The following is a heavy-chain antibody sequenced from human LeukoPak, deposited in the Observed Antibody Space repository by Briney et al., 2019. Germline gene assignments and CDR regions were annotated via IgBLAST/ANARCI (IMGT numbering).Heavy chain of an antibody. V-gene: IGHV1-69*06. CDR3: ARAPPGIKAFDI. CDR2: IIPIFGTA. Sequence: ASVKVSCKTSGYSFTGYYLHWVRQAPGQGLEWMGGIIPIFGTANYAQKFQGRVTITADKSTSTAYMELSSLRSEDTAVYYCARAPPGIKAFDIWGQGTMVTVSS. CDR1: GYSFTGYY. D-gene: IGHD1-26*01. J-gene: IGHJ3*02.